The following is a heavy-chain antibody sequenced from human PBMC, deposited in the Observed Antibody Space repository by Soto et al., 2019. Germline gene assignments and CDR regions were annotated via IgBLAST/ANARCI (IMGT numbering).Heavy chain of an antibody. CDR2: INHSGSS. Sequence: SETLSLTCGVYGGSFSDNYWSWIRQPPGKGLEWIGEINHSGSSNYNPSLETRVTVSVDNSKNQLSLKLRSVTAADTAVYYCARKIGLLGSGYSANWGQGTLVTV. CDR3: ARKIGLLGSGYSAN. V-gene: IGHV4-34*01. J-gene: IGHJ4*02. D-gene: IGHD3-3*01. CDR1: GGSFSDNY.